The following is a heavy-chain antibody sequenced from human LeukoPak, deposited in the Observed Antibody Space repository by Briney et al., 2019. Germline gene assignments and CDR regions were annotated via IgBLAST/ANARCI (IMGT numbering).Heavy chain of an antibody. CDR2: IYHSGST. J-gene: IGHJ3*02. CDR3: ARTYYYDSSGYYPGAFDI. V-gene: IGHV4-38-2*01. CDR1: GGSFSGYY. Sequence: SETLSLTCAVYGGSFSGYYWGWIRQPPGKGLEWIGSIYHSGSTYYNPSLKGRVTISVDTSKNQFSLKLSSVTAADTAVYYCARTYYYDSSGYYPGAFDIWGQGTMVTVSS. D-gene: IGHD3-22*01.